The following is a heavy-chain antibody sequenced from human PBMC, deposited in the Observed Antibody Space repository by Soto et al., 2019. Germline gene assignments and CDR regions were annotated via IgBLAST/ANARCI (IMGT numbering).Heavy chain of an antibody. D-gene: IGHD3-10*01. CDR3: VRGYRGFDN. J-gene: IGHJ4*02. V-gene: IGHV3-72*01. CDR1: GFTFSDHY. CDR2: SRNKDHTYST. Sequence: GGSLRLSCAVSGFTFSDHYMHWVRQAPGKGLEWVGRSRNKDHTYSTEYGVSVKGRFTISRDDSGNSLFLHMNSLKAEDTAVYYCVRGYRGFDNWGQGALVTVSS.